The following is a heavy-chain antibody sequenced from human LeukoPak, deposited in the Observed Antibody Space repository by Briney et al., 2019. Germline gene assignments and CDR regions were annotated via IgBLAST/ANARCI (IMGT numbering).Heavy chain of an antibody. CDR1: GGSISSYY. Sequence: SETLSLTCTVSGGSISSYYWSWIRQPPGKGLEWIGYIYYSGSTNYNPSLKSRVTISVDTSKNQFSLKLSSVTAADTAVYYCASGTVRPNDAFDIWGQGTMVTVSS. CDR3: ASGTVRPNDAFDI. V-gene: IGHV4-59*01. J-gene: IGHJ3*02. D-gene: IGHD4-17*01. CDR2: IYYSGST.